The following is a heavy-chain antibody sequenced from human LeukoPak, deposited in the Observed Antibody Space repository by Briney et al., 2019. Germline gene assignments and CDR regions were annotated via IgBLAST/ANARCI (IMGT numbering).Heavy chain of an antibody. CDR3: ARATYTLTTILDY. CDR1: GFTFSSYW. Sequence: PGGSLRLSCAASGFTFSSYWMHWVRQAPGKGLVWVSRINSDGSSTSYADSVKGRFTISTDNAKNTLYLQMNSLRAEDTAVYYCARATYTLTTILDYCGQGTLVTVSS. CDR2: INSDGSST. J-gene: IGHJ4*01. V-gene: IGHV3-74*01. D-gene: IGHD3-22*01.